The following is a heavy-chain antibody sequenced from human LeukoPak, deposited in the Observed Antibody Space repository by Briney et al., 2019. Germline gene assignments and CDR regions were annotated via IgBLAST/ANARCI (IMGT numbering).Heavy chain of an antibody. CDR1: GFTFSSYW. J-gene: IGHJ4*02. CDR3: TRDMSPAHY. D-gene: IGHD3-10*02. Sequence: PGGSLRLSCAASGFTFSSYWMHWVRQAPGKGLVWVSRINGDGSSTTYADSVKGRFTISRDNAKNTLHLQMNSLRAEDTAVYYCTRDMSPAHYWGQGTRVTVSS. V-gene: IGHV3-74*01. CDR2: INGDGSST.